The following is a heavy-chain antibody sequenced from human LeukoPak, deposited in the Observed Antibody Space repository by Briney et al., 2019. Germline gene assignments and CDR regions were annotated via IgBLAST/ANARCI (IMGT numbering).Heavy chain of an antibody. J-gene: IGHJ4*02. Sequence: SETLSLTCTVSGGSISSGGYYWRWNRQQRGRGLEWIVYIYYSGSTYYNPSLKSRFTISVNTSKNQCSMKLRAVTAADTAVYYCARSYCGGDCYLGYYFDYWGQGTLVTVSS. V-gene: IGHV4-31*03. CDR1: GGSISSGGYY. CDR2: IYYSGST. CDR3: ARSYCGGDCYLGYYFDY. D-gene: IGHD2-21*02.